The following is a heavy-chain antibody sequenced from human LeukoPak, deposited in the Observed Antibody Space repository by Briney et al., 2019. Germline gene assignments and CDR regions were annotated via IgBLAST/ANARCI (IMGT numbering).Heavy chain of an antibody. Sequence: GGSLRLSCAASGFTFSSYAMSWVRQAPGKGLEWVANIKQDGSEKYYVDSVKGRFTISRDNAKNSLFLQMNSLRAEDTAVYYCARGKYYDILTSLPMDVWGQGTTVTVSS. CDR3: ARGKYYDILTSLPMDV. CDR1: GFTFSSYA. J-gene: IGHJ6*02. CDR2: IKQDGSEK. D-gene: IGHD3-9*01. V-gene: IGHV3-7*03.